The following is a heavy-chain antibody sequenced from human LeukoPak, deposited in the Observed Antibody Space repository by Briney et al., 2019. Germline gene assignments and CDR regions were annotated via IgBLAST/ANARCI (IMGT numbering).Heavy chain of an antibody. CDR2: IYPGDSDT. J-gene: IGHJ3*02. D-gene: IGHD3-22*01. Sequence: GESLKISCKGSGYSFTSYWTGWVRQMPGKGLEWMGIIYPGDSDTRYSPSFQGQVTISADKSISTAYLQWSSLKASGTAMYYCARRYDSSGFSQDAFDIWGQGTMVTVSS. CDR3: ARRYDSSGFSQDAFDI. V-gene: IGHV5-51*01. CDR1: GYSFTSYW.